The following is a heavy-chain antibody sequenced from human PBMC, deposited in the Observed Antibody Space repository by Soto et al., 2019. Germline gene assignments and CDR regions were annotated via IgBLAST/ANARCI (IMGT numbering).Heavy chain of an antibody. CDR1: GGTFSSYA. J-gene: IGHJ6*02. CDR2: LIPIFGTA. V-gene: IGHV1-69*01. D-gene: IGHD3-3*01. Sequence: QVQLVQSGAEVKKPGSSVKVSCKASGGTFSSYAISWVRQAPGQGLEWMGGLIPIFGTANYAQKFQGRVTITADESTSTAYRELSSRRSEDTGGYYCARSYDFWSGHYGMDVWGQGTTVTVSS. CDR3: ARSYDFWSGHYGMDV.